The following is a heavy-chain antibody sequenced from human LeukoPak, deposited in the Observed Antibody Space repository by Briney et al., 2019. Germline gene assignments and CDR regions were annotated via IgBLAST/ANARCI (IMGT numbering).Heavy chain of an antibody. D-gene: IGHD2-15*01. Sequence: SETLSLTCTVSGGSISSYYWSWIRQPPGKGLEWIGYIYYSGSTNCNPSLKSRVTISVDTSKNQFSLKLSSVTAADTAVYHCARTTEGYCRGRSCYSYYYYMDVWGKGTTVTVSS. CDR1: GGSISSYY. CDR3: ARTTEGYCRGRSCYSYYYYMDV. CDR2: IYYSGST. V-gene: IGHV4-59*01. J-gene: IGHJ6*03.